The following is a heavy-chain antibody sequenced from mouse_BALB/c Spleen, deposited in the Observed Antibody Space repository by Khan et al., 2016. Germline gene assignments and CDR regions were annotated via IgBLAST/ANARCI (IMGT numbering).Heavy chain of an antibody. J-gene: IGHJ3*01. D-gene: IGHD2-3*01. CDR2: ISSGGST. V-gene: IGHV5-6-5*01. CDR3: ARHDGYYSFAY. CDR1: GFTFSSYA. Sequence: EVELVESGGGLVKPGGSLKLSCAASGFTFSSYAMSWVRQTPEKRLEWVASISSGGSTYYPDSVKGRFTISRDNARNILYLQMSRLRSEDTAMYYCARHDGYYSFAYWGQGTLVTVSA.